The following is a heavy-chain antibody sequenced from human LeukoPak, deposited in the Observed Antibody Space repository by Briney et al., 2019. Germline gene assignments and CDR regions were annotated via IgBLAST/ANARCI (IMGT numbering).Heavy chain of an antibody. CDR3: ARGRLVRECCSSTSCYHHVGLDY. CDR1: GFTFSSYS. V-gene: IGHV3-21*01. J-gene: IGHJ4*02. D-gene: IGHD2-2*01. CDR2: ISSSSSYI. Sequence: GGSLRLSCAASGFTFSSYSMNWVRQAPGKGLEWVSSISSSSSYIYYADSVKGRFTISRDNAKNSLYLQMNSLRAEDTAVYYCARGRLVRECCSSTSCYHHVGLDYWAQGTVVSVSS.